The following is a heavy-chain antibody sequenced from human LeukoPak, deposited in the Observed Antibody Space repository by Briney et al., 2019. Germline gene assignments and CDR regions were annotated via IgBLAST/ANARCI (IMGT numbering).Heavy chain of an antibody. V-gene: IGHV3-7*01. J-gene: IGHJ3*02. Sequence: PGGSLRLSCAASGLVFKNYWMSWVRQAPGKGLEWVANIKEDGSEKYYVDSLKGRFSISRGNAKNSLYLQMYGLRAEDTAMYYCATIRSYAFDIWGQGTMVTVSS. CDR2: IKEDGSEK. CDR3: ATIRSYAFDI. CDR1: GLVFKNYW. D-gene: IGHD4-17*01.